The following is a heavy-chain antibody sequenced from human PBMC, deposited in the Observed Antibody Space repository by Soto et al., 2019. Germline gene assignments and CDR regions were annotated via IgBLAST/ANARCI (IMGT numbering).Heavy chain of an antibody. CDR3: ARDFGSILHGYGGWFDP. CDR2: TYYRSKWYN. Sequence: QVQLQQSGPGLVKPSQTLSLTCAISGDSVSSNSAAWNWIRQSPSRGLEWLGRTYYRSKWYNAYAVSVKSRRTMNPDTSKNQFSLQLNSVTPEDTAVYYCARDFGSILHGYGGWFDPWGQGTLVTVSS. CDR1: GDSVSSNSAA. V-gene: IGHV6-1*01. D-gene: IGHD3-9*01. J-gene: IGHJ5*02.